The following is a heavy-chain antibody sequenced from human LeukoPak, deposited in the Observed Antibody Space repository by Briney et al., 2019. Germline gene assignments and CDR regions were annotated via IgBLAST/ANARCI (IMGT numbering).Heavy chain of an antibody. CDR3: TRPITGTTS. CDR1: GFTFSGSA. Sequence: GGSLKLSCAASGFTFSGSAMHWVRQASGKGLEWVGRIRSKANSYATAYAASVEGRFTISRDDSKNTAYLQMNSLKTEDTAVYYCTRPITGTTSWGQGTLVTVSS. J-gene: IGHJ4*02. D-gene: IGHD1-7*01. CDR2: IRSKANSYAT. V-gene: IGHV3-73*01.